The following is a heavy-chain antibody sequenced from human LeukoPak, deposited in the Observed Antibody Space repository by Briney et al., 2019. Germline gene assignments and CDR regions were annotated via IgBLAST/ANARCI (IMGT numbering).Heavy chain of an antibody. J-gene: IGHJ4*02. D-gene: IGHD3-22*01. CDR3: AKEGYDISVYYYHHCRFDY. Sequence: GGSLTLPCAPCGFTFCSYGMHCVRQSTGKGVGWVAVISDDDSTRYYADSVEGRFTISRVYSKNTLYLQMNSLRAEDTAGYYCAKEGYDISVYYYHHCRFDYWGQGPLVTVSS. V-gene: IGHV3-30*18. CDR1: GFTFCSYG. CDR2: ISDDDSTR.